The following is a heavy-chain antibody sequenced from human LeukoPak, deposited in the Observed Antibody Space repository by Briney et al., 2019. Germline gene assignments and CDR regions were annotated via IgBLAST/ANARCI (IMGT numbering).Heavy chain of an antibody. CDR3: AKDRIRGDSY. J-gene: IGHJ4*02. V-gene: IGHV3-23*01. CDR1: GFTFRNYV. D-gene: IGHD3-16*01. CDR2: ISDTGGDT. Sequence: PGGSLRLSCAASGFTFRNYVMSWVRQAPGKGLEWVSSISDTGGDTYYTDSVKGRFTISRDNSKNTLYLQMNSLRAEDTAVYYCAKDRIRGDSYWGQGTLVTVPS.